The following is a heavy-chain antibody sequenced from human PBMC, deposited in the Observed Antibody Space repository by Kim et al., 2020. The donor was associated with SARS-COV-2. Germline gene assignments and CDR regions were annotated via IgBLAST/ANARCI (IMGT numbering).Heavy chain of an antibody. V-gene: IGHV6-1*01. CDR1: GDSVSSNSAA. J-gene: IGHJ4*02. CDR3: ARETPRGYDQTDYGDYLAHFFDY. D-gene: IGHD4-17*01. Sequence: SQTLSLTCAISGDSVSSNSAAWNWIRQSPSRGLEWLGRTYYRSKWYNDYAVSVKSRITINPDTSKNQFSLQLNSVTPEDTAVYYCARETPRGYDQTDYGDYLAHFFDYWGQGTLVTVSS. CDR2: TYYRSKWYN.